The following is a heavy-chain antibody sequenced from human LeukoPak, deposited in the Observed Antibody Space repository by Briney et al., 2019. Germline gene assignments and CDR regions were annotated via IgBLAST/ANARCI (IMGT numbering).Heavy chain of an antibody. CDR1: GYTFSSYW. V-gene: IGHV3-74*01. Sequence: PGGSLRLSCAGSGYTFSSYWMHWVRQAPGKGLVWVSRINTDGTTTNYADSVEGRFTISRDNAKNSLYLQMNSLRAEDTAVYYCASRVQIVGAPFDYWGQGTLVTVSS. J-gene: IGHJ4*02. CDR2: INTDGTTT. CDR3: ASRVQIVGAPFDY. D-gene: IGHD1-26*01.